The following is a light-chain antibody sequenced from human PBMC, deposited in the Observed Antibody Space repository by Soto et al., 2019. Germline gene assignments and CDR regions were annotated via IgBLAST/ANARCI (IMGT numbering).Light chain of an antibody. CDR1: SNDVGGYDY. CDR3: SSYVGSNNPV. Sequence: QSALTPPPSASGSPGQSVAISCTGSSNDVGGYDYVSWYQQHPGKAHKLIIYEVSKRPSGVPDRFSGSKSGNTASLTVSGLQAEDEADYYCSSYVGSNNPVFGGGTKLPVL. CDR2: EVS. J-gene: IGLJ2*01. V-gene: IGLV2-8*01.